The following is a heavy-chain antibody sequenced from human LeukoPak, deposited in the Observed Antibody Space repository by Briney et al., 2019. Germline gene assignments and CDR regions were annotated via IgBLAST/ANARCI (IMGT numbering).Heavy chain of an antibody. V-gene: IGHV3-21*01. J-gene: IGHJ4*02. CDR3: ARVLYGSGSPIDY. D-gene: IGHD3-10*01. CDR2: ISSSSSYI. CDR1: GFTFSSYS. Sequence: GGSLRLSCAASGFTFSSYSMNWVRQAPGKGLEWVSSISSSSSYIYYADSVKGRFTISRDNAKNSLYLQMNSLRAEDTAVYYCARVLYGSGSPIDYWGQGTLVTVSS.